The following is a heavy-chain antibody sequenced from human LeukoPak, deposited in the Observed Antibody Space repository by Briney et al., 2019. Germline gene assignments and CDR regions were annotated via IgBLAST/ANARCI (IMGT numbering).Heavy chain of an antibody. Sequence: GGSLRLSCAASGFIFSSQWMHWVRQAPGKGLEWVANIKEDGSEKKYLDSVKGRFTISRDNARNSLYLQMNSLRAEDTGVYFCARLTGGSPDDNWGQGTLAIASS. CDR2: IKEDGSEK. CDR1: GFIFSSQW. V-gene: IGHV3-7*01. J-gene: IGHJ4*02. D-gene: IGHD3-9*01. CDR3: ARLTGGSPDDN.